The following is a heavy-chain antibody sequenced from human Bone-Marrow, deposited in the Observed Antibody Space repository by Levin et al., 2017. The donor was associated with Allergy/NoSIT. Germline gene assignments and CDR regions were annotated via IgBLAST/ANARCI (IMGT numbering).Heavy chain of an antibody. Sequence: GGSLRLSCAASGFTFSSYGMHWVRQAPGKGLEWVAVIWYDGSNKYYADSVKGRFTISRDNSKNTLYLQMNSLRAEDTAVYYCARVPAAPRLYYMDVWGKGTTVTVSS. CDR2: IWYDGSNK. CDR1: GFTFSSYG. V-gene: IGHV3-33*01. D-gene: IGHD2-2*01. J-gene: IGHJ6*03. CDR3: ARVPAAPRLYYMDV.